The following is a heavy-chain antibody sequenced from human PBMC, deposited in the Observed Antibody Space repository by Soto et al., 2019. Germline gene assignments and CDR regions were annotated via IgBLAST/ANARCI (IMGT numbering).Heavy chain of an antibody. CDR3: ERIPGPLVAVLYIYPLDGREAMSDVDV. CDR2: VSFDGSNK. J-gene: IGHJ6*03. Sequence: QMQLVESGGGVVQPGGSLRLSCAASGFTFNYYPMHWVRKAPGKGLEWVAVVSFDGSNKYYADSVKGRFTISKDNSKNTLYLQMNRLRREDTAVYYWERIPGPLVAVLYIYPLDGREAMSDVDVWGKGTTVTVS. D-gene: IGHD6-19*01. V-gene: IGHV3-30-3*01. CDR1: GFTFNYYP.